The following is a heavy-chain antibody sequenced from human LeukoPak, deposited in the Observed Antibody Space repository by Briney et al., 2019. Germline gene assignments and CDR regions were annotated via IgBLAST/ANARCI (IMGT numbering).Heavy chain of an antibody. J-gene: IGHJ4*02. Sequence: GGSLRLSCAASGFSLSNYWVTWVRQAPGQGPEFLANIKPTGSETYYVDPVKGRFTISRDNAKNLVLLQMNSLRGDDTAVYYCGRFVYEAAVDLWGRGTLVTVSS. CDR1: GFSLSNYW. CDR3: GRFVYEAAVDL. CDR2: IKPTGSET. V-gene: IGHV3-7*01. D-gene: IGHD6-13*01.